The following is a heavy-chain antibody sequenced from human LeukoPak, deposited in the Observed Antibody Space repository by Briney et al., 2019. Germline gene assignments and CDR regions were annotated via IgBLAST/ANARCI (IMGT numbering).Heavy chain of an antibody. J-gene: IGHJ6*02. V-gene: IGHV1-18*01. CDR1: GYTFSSYD. CDR2: ISAYNGNT. D-gene: IGHD3-9*01. CDR3: ARGPEYYDILTGNPSSSYYYGMDV. Sequence: GASVKVSCKPSGYTFSSYDISWVRQAPGQGLEWMGWISAYNGNTNYAQKLQGRVTMTTDTSTSTAYMELRSLRSDDTAVYYCARGPEYYDILTGNPSSSYYYGMDVWGQGTTVTVSS.